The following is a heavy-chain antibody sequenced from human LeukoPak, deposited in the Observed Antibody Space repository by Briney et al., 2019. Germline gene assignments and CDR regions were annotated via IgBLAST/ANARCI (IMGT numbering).Heavy chain of an antibody. CDR3: ATDSYVPGSYYRLFY. D-gene: IGHD3-10*01. CDR1: GFTVSSNY. Sequence: PGGSLRLSCAASGFTVSSNYMSWVRQAPGKGLEWVSVIYSGGSTYYADSVKGRFTISRDNSKNTLYLQMNNLRAEDTAIYYCATDSYVPGSYYRLFYWGQGTLVTVSS. J-gene: IGHJ4*02. CDR2: IYSGGST. V-gene: IGHV3-66*01.